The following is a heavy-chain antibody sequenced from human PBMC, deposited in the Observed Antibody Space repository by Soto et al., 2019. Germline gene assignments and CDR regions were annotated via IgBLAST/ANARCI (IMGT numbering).Heavy chain of an antibody. V-gene: IGHV1-69*13. CDR2: IIPIFGTA. D-gene: IGHD3-22*01. CDR3: ARGEYYYDSSGYFMPVYFDL. CDR1: GGTFSSYA. Sequence: SVKVSCKASGGTFSSYAISWVRQAPGQGLEWMGGIIPIFGTANYAQKFQGRVTITADESTSTAYMELSSLRSEDTAVYCCARGEYYYDSSGYFMPVYFDLWGRGTLVTVSS. J-gene: IGHJ2*01.